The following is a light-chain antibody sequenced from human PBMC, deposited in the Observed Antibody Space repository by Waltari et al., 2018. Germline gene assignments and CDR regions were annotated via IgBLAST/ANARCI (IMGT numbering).Light chain of an antibody. CDR2: DQN. V-gene: IGLV3-19*01. CDR1: SLRSYH. J-gene: IGLJ2*01. Sequence: TQDPAVSVAVGQTVRLTCQGDSLRSYHASWYQQRPGQAPKLPIYDQNNRPSGVPGRVSGSSSDNTASLTITGAQAEDEAYYYCHSRDASGVGGTFGGGTKLTVL. CDR3: HSRDASGVGGT.